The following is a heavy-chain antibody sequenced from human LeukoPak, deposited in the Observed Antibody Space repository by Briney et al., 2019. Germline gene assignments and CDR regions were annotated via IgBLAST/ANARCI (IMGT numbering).Heavy chain of an antibody. V-gene: IGHV3-23*01. CDR1: GFTFSSYA. J-gene: IGHJ4*02. Sequence: GGSLRLSCAASGFTFSSYAMTWVRQAPGQGLEWISTISGSGGSIYYADSVKGRFTISRDNSKNTLYLQMNSLRAEDTALYYCAKVKTAVTTHFDYWGQGTLVTVSS. CDR2: ISGSGGSI. CDR3: AKVKTAVTTHFDY. D-gene: IGHD4-17*01.